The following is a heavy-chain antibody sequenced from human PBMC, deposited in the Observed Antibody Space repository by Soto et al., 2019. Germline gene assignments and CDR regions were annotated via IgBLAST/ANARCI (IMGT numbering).Heavy chain of an antibody. D-gene: IGHD3-22*01. CDR1: GFTFSSYA. J-gene: IGHJ1*01. CDR3: AKESYYYDSSVLEPQYFQH. CDR2: ISGSGGST. Sequence: GGSLRLSCAASGFTFSSYAMSWVRQAPGKGLEWVSAISGSGGSTYYADSVKGRFTISRDNSKNTLYLQMNSLRAEDTAVYYCAKESYYYDSSVLEPQYFQHWGQGTLVTVPQ. V-gene: IGHV3-23*01.